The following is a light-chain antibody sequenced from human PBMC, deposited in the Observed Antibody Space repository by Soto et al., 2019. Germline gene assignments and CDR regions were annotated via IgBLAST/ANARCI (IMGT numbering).Light chain of an antibody. J-gene: IGLJ3*02. CDR2: GNN. CDR1: TSNIGAGYD. Sequence: QSVLTQPPSVSGAPGQRVTISCTGSTSNIGAGYDVHWYQQLPGRVPKLLIYGNNNRPSGVPDRISGSKSDTSASLAITGLRAEDEADYYCQSYDSSLTGGVFGGGTKLTVL. V-gene: IGLV1-40*01. CDR3: QSYDSSLTGGV.